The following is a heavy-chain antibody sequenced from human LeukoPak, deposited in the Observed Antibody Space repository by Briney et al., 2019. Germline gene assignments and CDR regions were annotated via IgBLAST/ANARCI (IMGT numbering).Heavy chain of an antibody. D-gene: IGHD6-19*01. CDR3: AKADSRGWYGDN. CDR2: IRDSGGNT. V-gene: IGHV3-23*01. CDR1: GFTFSNYA. Sequence: GGSLRLSCAASGFTFSNYAMDWVRQAPGKGLEWVSTIRDSGGNTYYADSVKGRFEISRDNSKDTLYLRMNSLRAEDTAVYYCAKADSRGWYGDNWGQGTLVTVSS. J-gene: IGHJ4*02.